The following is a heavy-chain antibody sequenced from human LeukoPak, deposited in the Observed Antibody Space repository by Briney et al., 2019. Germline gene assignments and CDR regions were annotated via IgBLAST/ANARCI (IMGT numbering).Heavy chain of an antibody. Sequence: SETLSLTCAVYGGSFSGYYWSWIRQPPGKGLEWIGEINHSGSTNYNPSLKSRLPISVDTSKTQFSLNLNSVTAADTALYYCAKVASTPRYFDVWGRGILVTVSS. CDR3: AKVASTPRYFDV. J-gene: IGHJ2*01. CDR1: GGSFSGYY. CDR2: INHSGST. V-gene: IGHV4-34*01.